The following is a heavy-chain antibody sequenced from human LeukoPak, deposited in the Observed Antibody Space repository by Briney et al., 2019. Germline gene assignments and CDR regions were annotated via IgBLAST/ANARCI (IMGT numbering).Heavy chain of an antibody. D-gene: IGHD6-19*01. CDR1: CGSISSYY. CDR2: IYYSGGT. Sequence: NPSETLSLTCTVSCGSISSYYWSWIRQPPGKGLEWIGYIYYSGGTNYNPSLKSRVTISVDTSKNQFSLKLSSVTAADTAVYYCARGEVWQWLVPEYFQHWGQGTLVTVSS. V-gene: IGHV4-59*01. J-gene: IGHJ1*01. CDR3: ARGEVWQWLVPEYFQH.